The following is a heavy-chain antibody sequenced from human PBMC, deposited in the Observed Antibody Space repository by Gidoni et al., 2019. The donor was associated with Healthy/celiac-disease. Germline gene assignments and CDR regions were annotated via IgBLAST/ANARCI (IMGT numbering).Heavy chain of an antibody. J-gene: IGHJ4*02. CDR1: GFPFDDYT. V-gene: IGHV3-43*01. D-gene: IGHD6-19*01. CDR3: AKPRYPGIAVAALYYFDY. CDR2: ISWDGGST. Sequence: EVQLVESGGVVVQPGGSLRLSCAASGFPFDDYTMHWVRQAPGKGLEWVSLISWDGGSTYYADSVKGRFTISRDNSKNSLYLQMNSLRTEDTALYYCAKPRYPGIAVAALYYFDYWGQGTLVTVSS.